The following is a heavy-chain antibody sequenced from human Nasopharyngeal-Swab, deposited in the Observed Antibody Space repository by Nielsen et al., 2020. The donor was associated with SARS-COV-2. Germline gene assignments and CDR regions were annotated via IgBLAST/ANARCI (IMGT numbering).Heavy chain of an antibody. CDR3: ARHVSSSWYAAVAGIRAFDY. Sequence: RQAPGKGLEWIGSIYYSGSTYYNPSLKSRVTISVDTSKNRFSLKLRLVTAADTAVYYCARHVSSSWYAAVAGIRAFDYWGQRTLVTVSS. J-gene: IGHJ4*02. CDR2: IYYSGST. D-gene: IGHD6-13*01. V-gene: IGHV4-39*01.